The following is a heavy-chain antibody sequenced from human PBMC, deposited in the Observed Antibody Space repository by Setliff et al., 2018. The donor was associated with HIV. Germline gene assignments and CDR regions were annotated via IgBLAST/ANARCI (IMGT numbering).Heavy chain of an antibody. J-gene: IGHJ3*02. V-gene: IGHV4-59*01. CDR2: VYYSGTT. CDR3: ARGPKLTARREGVFDT. CDR1: AFTMSSYY. Sequence: KTSETLSLTCSVSAFTMSSYYWSFFRQPPGGGVEWIGCVYYSGTTNYSPSLKSRVTISIDTSKNQFSLRLSSVTAADTAMYYCARGPKLTARREGVFDTWGRGTMVTVSS. D-gene: IGHD2-21*02.